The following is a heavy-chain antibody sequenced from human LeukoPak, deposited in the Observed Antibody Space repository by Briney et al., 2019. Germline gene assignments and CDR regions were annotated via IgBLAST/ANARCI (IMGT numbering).Heavy chain of an antibody. CDR3: ARHKDYYYSYMDV. CDR2: SNHSGNT. Sequence: SETLSLTCAVYGGSFSGDYWSWIRQPPGKGLEWIGESNHSGNTYYNPSLKSRVTISVDTSKNQFSLKLSSVTAADTAVYYCARHKDYYYSYMDVWGKGTTVTISS. V-gene: IGHV4-34*01. J-gene: IGHJ6*03. CDR1: GGSFSGDY.